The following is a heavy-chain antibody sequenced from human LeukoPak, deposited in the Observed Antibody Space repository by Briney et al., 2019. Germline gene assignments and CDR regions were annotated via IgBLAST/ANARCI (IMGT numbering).Heavy chain of an antibody. Sequence: ASVKVSCKASGYTFTRYAMNWVRQAPGQGLEWMGWINTNTGNPTYAQGFTGRFVSSLDTPVTTAYLQISSLKAEDTAVYYCARSGYDSDWFDPWGQGTLVTVSP. D-gene: IGHD5-12*01. CDR2: INTNTGNP. CDR3: ARSGYDSDWFDP. V-gene: IGHV7-4-1*02. CDR1: GYTFTRYA. J-gene: IGHJ5*02.